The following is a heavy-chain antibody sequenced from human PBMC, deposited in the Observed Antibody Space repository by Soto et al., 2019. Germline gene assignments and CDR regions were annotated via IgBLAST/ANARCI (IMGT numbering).Heavy chain of an antibody. D-gene: IGHD5-12*01. Sequence: QVQLVQSGAEVKKPGSSVKVSCKASGGTFSSYTISWVRQAPGQGLEWMGRIIPILGIANYAQKFQGRVTXPXXKSPSTAYMELSSLRSEDTAVYYCAAELATIADSYWGQGTLVTVSS. V-gene: IGHV1-69*02. J-gene: IGHJ4*02. CDR3: AAELATIADSY. CDR2: IIPILGIA. CDR1: GGTFSSYT.